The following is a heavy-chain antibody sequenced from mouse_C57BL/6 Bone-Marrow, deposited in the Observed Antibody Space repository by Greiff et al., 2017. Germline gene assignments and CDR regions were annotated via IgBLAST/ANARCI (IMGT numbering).Heavy chain of an antibody. CDR3: ARREDDYDGDYYAMDY. CDR1: GYTFTSYW. J-gene: IGHJ4*01. V-gene: IGHV1-64*01. D-gene: IGHD2-4*01. CDR2: IHPNSGST. Sequence: QVQLQQPGAELVKPGASVKLSCKASGYTFTSYWMHWVKQRPGQGLEWIGMIHPNSGSTNYNEKFKSKATLTVDKSSSTAYMQLSSLTSEDSAVYYGARREDDYDGDYYAMDYWGQGTSVTVSS.